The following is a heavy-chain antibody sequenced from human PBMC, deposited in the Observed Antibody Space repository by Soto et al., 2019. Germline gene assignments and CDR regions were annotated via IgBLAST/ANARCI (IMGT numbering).Heavy chain of an antibody. CDR3: ARAFCSNAVCSPYDAFDI. Sequence: GESLKISCKGSGYTFTDYWIGWVRQMPGKGLEWMAVIYPGDSDARYSPSFQGHVTISADSSINTAYLQWSSLKASDTAIYFCARAFCSNAVCSPYDAFDIWGQGTMVTVSS. V-gene: IGHV5-51*01. CDR1: GYTFTDYW. J-gene: IGHJ3*02. D-gene: IGHD2-8*01. CDR2: IYPGDSDA.